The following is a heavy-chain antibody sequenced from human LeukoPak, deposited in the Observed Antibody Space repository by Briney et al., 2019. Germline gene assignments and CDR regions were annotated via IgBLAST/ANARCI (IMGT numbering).Heavy chain of an antibody. Sequence: ASVKVSCKASGYTFTSYYMHWVRQAPGQGLEWMGIINPSGGNTSYAQKFQGRVTMTRDMSTSTVYMELSSLRSEDTAVYYCARLPLDIVVVPAAKTDYYMDVWGKGTTVTVSS. CDR1: GYTFTSYY. D-gene: IGHD2-2*01. V-gene: IGHV1-46*01. CDR2: INPSGGNT. J-gene: IGHJ6*03. CDR3: ARLPLDIVVVPAAKTDYYMDV.